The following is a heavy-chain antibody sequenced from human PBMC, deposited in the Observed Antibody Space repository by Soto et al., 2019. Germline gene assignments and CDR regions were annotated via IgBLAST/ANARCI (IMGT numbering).Heavy chain of an antibody. J-gene: IGHJ6*02. CDR1: GFTFSTYW. D-gene: IGHD3-22*01. V-gene: IGHV3-74*01. CDR3: ARGGVIVVGLDG. CDR2: IKTDGTIT. Sequence: EVQLVESGGGLVQPGGSLRLSCAGTGFTFSTYWMHWVRQAPGKGLEWVSRIKTDGTITGYAESVKGLFTISRDNAMNTMYLKMNSLRAENTAVYYCARGGVIVVGLDGWGQGTTVTVSS.